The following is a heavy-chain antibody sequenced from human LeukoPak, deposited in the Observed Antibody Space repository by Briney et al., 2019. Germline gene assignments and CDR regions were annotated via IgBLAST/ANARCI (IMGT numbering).Heavy chain of an antibody. CDR1: GGSISSYY. CDR3: AREHRFQWLPSPAFDY. J-gene: IGHJ4*02. Sequence: SETLSLTCTVSGGSISSYYWSWIRQPPGKGLEWIGYIYYSGSTNYNPSLKSRVTISVDTSKNQFSLKLSSVTAADTAVYYCAREHRFQWLPSPAFDYWGQGTLVTVSS. V-gene: IGHV4-59*01. CDR2: IYYSGST. D-gene: IGHD6-19*01.